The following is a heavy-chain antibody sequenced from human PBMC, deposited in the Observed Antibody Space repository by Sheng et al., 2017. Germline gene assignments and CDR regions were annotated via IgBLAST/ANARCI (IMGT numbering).Heavy chain of an antibody. CDR3: ASGGPFDRYSTSVGPGYMDV. CDR1: GYTFTGYY. CDR2: INPNSGDT. J-gene: IGHJ6*03. D-gene: IGHD6-6*01. Sequence: QVQLVQSGAEVKEPGASVKVSCKASGYTFTGYYMHWVRQAPGQGLEYVGWINPNSGDTNYAQNFQGRVTMTRDTSINTAFMEVSRLRSDDTAVYYCASGGPFDRYSTSVGPGYMDVWGQGTTVTVFS. V-gene: IGHV1-2*02.